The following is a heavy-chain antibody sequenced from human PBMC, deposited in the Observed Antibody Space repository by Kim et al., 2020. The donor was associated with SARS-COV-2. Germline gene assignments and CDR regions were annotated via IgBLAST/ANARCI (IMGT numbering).Heavy chain of an antibody. CDR3: AREKTIYSGYDHTYFDY. J-gene: IGHJ4*02. V-gene: IGHV1-18*01. D-gene: IGHD5-12*01. Sequence: LKGRVTMTTDTSTSTAYMELRSLRSDDTAVYYCAREKTIYSGYDHTYFDYWGQGTLVTVSS.